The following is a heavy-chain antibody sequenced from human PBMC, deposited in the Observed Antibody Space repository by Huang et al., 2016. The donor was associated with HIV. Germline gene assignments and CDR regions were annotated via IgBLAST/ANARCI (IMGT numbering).Heavy chain of an antibody. J-gene: IGHJ4*02. CDR3: AKDSYSSSWPQGYDY. V-gene: IGHV3-23*01. D-gene: IGHD6-13*01. CDR2: ISGSGGIT. Sequence: EVQLLESGGGLVQPGGSLRLSCAGSGFTFSSYAMSWVRPAPGKGVEWVSTISGSGGITYYADSVKGRFTIARDNAKNTLYLQMNSLRAEDTAVYYCAKDSYSSSWPQGYDYWGQGTLVTVSS. CDR1: GFTFSSYA.